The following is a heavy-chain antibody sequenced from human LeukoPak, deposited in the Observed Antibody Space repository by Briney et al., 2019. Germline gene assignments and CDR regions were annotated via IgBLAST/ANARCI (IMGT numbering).Heavy chain of an antibody. CDR3: ARASYCSGGSCYYLFDY. D-gene: IGHD2-15*01. J-gene: IGHJ4*02. CDR2: IYTSGST. Sequence: PSETLSLTCTVSGGSISGYYWIWIRQPAGKGLEWIGRIYTSGSTTYNPSLKSRVTMSVDTSKNQFSLKLSSVTAADTAVYYCARASYCSGGSCYYLFDYWGQGTLVTVSS. V-gene: IGHV4-4*07. CDR1: GGSISGYY.